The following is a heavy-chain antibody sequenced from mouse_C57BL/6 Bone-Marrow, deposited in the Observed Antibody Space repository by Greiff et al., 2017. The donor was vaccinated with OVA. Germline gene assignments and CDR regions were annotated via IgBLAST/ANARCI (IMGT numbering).Heavy chain of an antibody. D-gene: IGHD4-1*01. CDR3: ARRRTGTCYFDY. J-gene: IGHJ2*01. Sequence: EVQLMESGPELVKPGASVKISCKASGYSFTGYYMNWVKQSPEKSLEWIGEINPSTGGTTYNQKFKAKATLTVDKSSSSAYMQLKSLTSEDSAVYYCARRRTGTCYFDYWGQGTTLTVSS. CDR1: GYSFTGYY. CDR2: INPSTGGT. V-gene: IGHV1-42*01.